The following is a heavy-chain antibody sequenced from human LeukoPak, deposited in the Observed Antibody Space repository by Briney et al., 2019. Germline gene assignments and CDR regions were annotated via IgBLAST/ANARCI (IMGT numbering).Heavy chain of an antibody. CDR1: GYTFTNYY. CDR3: ARARRSIQPNRDAFDI. V-gene: IGHV1-2*06. Sequence: ASVKVSCKPSGYTFTNYYMHWVRQAPGQGLEWMGRINPNSGGTNYAQKFQGRVTMTRDTSISTAYMELSRLRSDDTAVYYCARARRSIQPNRDAFDIWGQGTMVTVSS. J-gene: IGHJ3*02. CDR2: INPNSGGT. D-gene: IGHD5-18*01.